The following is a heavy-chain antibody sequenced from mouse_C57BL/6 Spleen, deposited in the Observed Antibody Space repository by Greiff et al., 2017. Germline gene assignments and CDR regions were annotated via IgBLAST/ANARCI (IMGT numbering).Heavy chain of an antibody. CDR2: ISSGSSTI. D-gene: IGHD1-2*01. Sequence: EVQLVESGGGLVKPGGSLKLSCAASGFTFSDYGMHWVRQAPEKGLEWVAYISSGSSTIYYADTVKGRFTISRDNAKNTLFLQMTSLRSEDTAMYYCASSSTAWYFDVWGTGTTVTVSS. CDR3: ASSSTAWYFDV. V-gene: IGHV5-17*01. J-gene: IGHJ1*03. CDR1: GFTFSDYG.